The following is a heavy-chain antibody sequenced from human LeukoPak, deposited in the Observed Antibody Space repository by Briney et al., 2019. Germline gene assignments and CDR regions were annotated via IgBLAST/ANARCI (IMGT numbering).Heavy chain of an antibody. CDR2: ISGSGGST. CDR3: AKRDSSGYYYSIDY. CDR1: GFTFSSYA. V-gene: IGHV3-23*01. D-gene: IGHD3-22*01. Sequence: GGSLRLYCAASGFTFSSYAMSWVRQAPGKGLEWVSAISGSGGSTYYADSVKGRFTISRDNSKNTLYLQMNSLRAEDTAVYYCAKRDSSGYYYSIDYWGQGTLVTVSS. J-gene: IGHJ4*02.